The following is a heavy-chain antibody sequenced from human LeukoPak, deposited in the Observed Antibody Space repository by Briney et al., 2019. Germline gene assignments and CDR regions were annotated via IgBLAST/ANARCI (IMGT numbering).Heavy chain of an antibody. CDR3: ARVEGYGSGDYFDY. V-gene: IGHV1-69*01. CDR2: IIPIFGTA. CDR1: GGTFSSYA. D-gene: IGHD3-10*01. J-gene: IGHJ4*02. Sequence: SVKVSCKASGGTFSSYAISWVRQAPGQGLEWMGGIIPIFGTANYAQEFQGRVTITADESTSTAYMELSSLRSEDTAVYYCARVEGYGSGDYFDYWGQGTLVTVSS.